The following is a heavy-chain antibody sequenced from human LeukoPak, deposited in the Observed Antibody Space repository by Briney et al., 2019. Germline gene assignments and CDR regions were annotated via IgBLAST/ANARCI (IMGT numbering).Heavy chain of an antibody. Sequence: PGGSLRLSCAASGFTFSSYAMHWVRQAPGKGLEWVAVISYDGSNKYYADSVKGRFTISRDNSKNTLYLQMNSLRAEDTAVYYCARDEVWGSGSYYNELDYWGQGTLVTVSS. CDR2: ISYDGSNK. V-gene: IGHV3-30-3*01. D-gene: IGHD3-10*01. J-gene: IGHJ4*02. CDR3: ARDEVWGSGSYYNELDY. CDR1: GFTFSSYA.